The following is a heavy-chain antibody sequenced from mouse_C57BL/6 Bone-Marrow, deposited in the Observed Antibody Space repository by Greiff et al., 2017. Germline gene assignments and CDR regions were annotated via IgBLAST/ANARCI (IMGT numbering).Heavy chain of an antibody. J-gene: IGHJ2*01. D-gene: IGHD2-1*01. Sequence: EVMLVESGEGLVKPGGSLKLSCAASGFTFSSYAMSWVRQTPEKRLEWVAYISSGGDYIYYADPVKGRFTISRDNARNTLYLQVSSLKSEDTARDYCTSIYYGIDYWGQGTTLTVSA. CDR2: ISSGGDYI. CDR3: TSIYYGIDY. V-gene: IGHV5-9-1*02. CDR1: GFTFSSYA.